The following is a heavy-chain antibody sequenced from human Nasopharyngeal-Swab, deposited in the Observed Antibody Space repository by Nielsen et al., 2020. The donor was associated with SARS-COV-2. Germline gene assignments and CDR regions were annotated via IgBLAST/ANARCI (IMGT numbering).Heavy chain of an antibody. Sequence: ASVKVSCKASGYTFTDYYMHWVRQAPGQGLEWMGRINPNSGDTNYAQKFQGRVTMTRDTSISTAYMELSRLRPDDTAVYYCARVYSRSFEYWGQGTQVTVSS. CDR3: ARVYSRSFEY. V-gene: IGHV1-2*06. CDR1: GYTFTDYY. CDR2: INPNSGDT. J-gene: IGHJ4*02. D-gene: IGHD6-6*01.